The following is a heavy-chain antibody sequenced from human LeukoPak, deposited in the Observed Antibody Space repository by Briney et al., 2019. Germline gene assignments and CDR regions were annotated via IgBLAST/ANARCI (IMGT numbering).Heavy chain of an antibody. V-gene: IGHV3-23*01. Sequence: PGGSLRLSCVASGFTFSTYALSWVRQAPGKGLEWVSAFSSSGGSPYYADSVNGRFTISRDNSKNTLYLQMNSLRAEDTALYYCAKDQALSLSSSRALDYWGQGTLVTVSS. J-gene: IGHJ4*02. CDR3: AKDQALSLSSSRALDY. CDR1: GFTFSTYA. CDR2: FSSSGGSP. D-gene: IGHD2-2*01.